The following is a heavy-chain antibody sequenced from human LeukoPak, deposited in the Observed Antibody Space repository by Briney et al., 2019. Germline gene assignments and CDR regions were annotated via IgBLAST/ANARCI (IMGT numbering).Heavy chain of an antibody. CDR2: IYTSGST. Sequence: SETLSLTCTVSGGSISSYYWSWIRQPAGRGLEWIGRIYTSGSTNYNPSLKSRVTMSVDTSKNQFSLKLSSVTAADTAVYYCARLYYDILTGYRKIDAFDIWGQGTMVTVSS. CDR1: GGSISSYY. CDR3: ARLYYDILTGYRKIDAFDI. D-gene: IGHD3-9*01. V-gene: IGHV4-4*07. J-gene: IGHJ3*02.